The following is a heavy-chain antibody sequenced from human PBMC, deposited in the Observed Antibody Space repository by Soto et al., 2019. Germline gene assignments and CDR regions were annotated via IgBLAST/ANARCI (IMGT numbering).Heavy chain of an antibody. Sequence: GGSLRLSCAASGYTFSSQWMYWIRQVPGKGLVWVSRINTDGSSANYADSVKGRFTISRDNSKNTLFLQMNSLRAEDTAVYYCVRRGYFDTSGYYGNYYYAMDVWGQGTTVTVSS. CDR1: GYTFSSQW. V-gene: IGHV3-74*01. D-gene: IGHD3-22*01. J-gene: IGHJ6*02. CDR2: INTDGSSA. CDR3: VRRGYFDTSGYYGNYYYAMDV.